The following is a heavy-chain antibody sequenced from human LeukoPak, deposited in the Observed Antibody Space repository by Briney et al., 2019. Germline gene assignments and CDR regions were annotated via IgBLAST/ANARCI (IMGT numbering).Heavy chain of an antibody. J-gene: IGHJ4*02. CDR1: GFSFRTYS. D-gene: IGHD3-3*01. V-gene: IGHV3-48*01. CDR3: AKDRAVGSAIYDFDY. Sequence: GGSLRLSCAASGFSFRTYSMNWVRQAPGKGLEWLSYISTRSSTIDYADSVKGRFTISRDNSRNTLFLQMNSLRPEDTAVYYCAKDRAVGSAIYDFDYWGQGNLVTVSS. CDR2: ISTRSSTI.